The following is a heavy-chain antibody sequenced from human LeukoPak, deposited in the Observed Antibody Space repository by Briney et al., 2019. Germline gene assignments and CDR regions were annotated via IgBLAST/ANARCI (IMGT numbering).Heavy chain of an antibody. CDR3: AKDMYYGSGSNFDY. CDR2: INSDGNST. CDR1: GFTFSSYW. D-gene: IGHD3-10*01. V-gene: IGHV3-74*01. Sequence: TGGSLRLSCAASGFTFSSYWMHWVRHAPGKGLVWFSRINSDGNSTSYADSVKGRFTISRDNAKNTLDLQMNSLRAEDTAVYYCAKDMYYGSGSNFDYWGQGTLVTVSS. J-gene: IGHJ4*02.